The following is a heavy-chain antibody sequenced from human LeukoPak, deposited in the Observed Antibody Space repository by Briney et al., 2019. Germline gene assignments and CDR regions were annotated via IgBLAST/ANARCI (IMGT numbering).Heavy chain of an antibody. CDR1: GFTFTSSA. CDR2: IVVGSGNT. V-gene: IGHV1-58*02. CDR3: ARGLRDIVVVPAAMESCLADY. D-gene: IGHD2-2*01. Sequence: SVKVSCKASGFTFTSSAMQWVRQARGQRLEWIGWIVVGSGNTNYAQKFQERVTITRDMSTSTAYMELSSLRSEDTAVYYCARGLRDIVVVPAAMESCLADYWGQGTLVTVSS. J-gene: IGHJ4*02.